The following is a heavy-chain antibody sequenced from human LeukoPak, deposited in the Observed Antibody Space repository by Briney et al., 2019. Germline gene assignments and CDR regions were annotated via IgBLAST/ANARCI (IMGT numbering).Heavy chain of an antibody. CDR2: ITLSGANT. J-gene: IGHJ6*03. Sequence: QPGGSLRLSCAASGFTFSSYDMSWVRQAPGKGLEWVSSITLSGANTFYADFVMGRFTISRDNSKNTLYLQMNSLRAEDTAVYFCAKRGNPAVGHHYLDVWGKGTTVSVSS. CDR1: GFTFSSYD. D-gene: IGHD2-2*01. V-gene: IGHV3-23*01. CDR3: AKRGNPAVGHHYLDV.